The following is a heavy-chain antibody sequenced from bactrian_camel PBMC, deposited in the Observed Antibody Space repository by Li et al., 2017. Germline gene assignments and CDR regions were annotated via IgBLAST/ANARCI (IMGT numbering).Heavy chain of an antibody. D-gene: IGHD2*01. CDR1: RDVYEANC. CDR2: FYIASAST. Sequence: HVQLVESGGGSIEAGGSLRLSCATSRDVYEANCMGFFRQTPGKLREGVAAFYIASASTYIADSVKGRFTISQDKAKNAMYLQMNSLKAEDTAAYSCAAFGGGDCPISGYEGQGTQVTVSS. J-gene: IGHJ4*01. V-gene: IGHV3S54*01.